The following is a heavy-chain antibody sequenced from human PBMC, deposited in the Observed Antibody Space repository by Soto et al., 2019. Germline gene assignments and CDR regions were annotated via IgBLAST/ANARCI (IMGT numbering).Heavy chain of an antibody. CDR1: GYTFTSYD. J-gene: IGHJ3*02. CDR2: MNPNSGNT. V-gene: IGHV1-8*01. CDR3: ARSYSGPWNVGAGVDAFDI. D-gene: IGHD4-4*01. Sequence: QVQLVQSGAEVKKPGASVKVSCKASGYTFTSYDINWVRQATGQGLEWMGWMNPNSGNTGYAQKFQGRVTMTRNTSISTAYMELSSLRSEDTAVYYCARSYSGPWNVGAGVDAFDIWGQGTMVTVSS.